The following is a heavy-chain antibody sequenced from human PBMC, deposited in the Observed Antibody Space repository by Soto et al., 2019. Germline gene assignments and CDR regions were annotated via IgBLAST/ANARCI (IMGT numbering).Heavy chain of an antibody. CDR1: GYTFTSYD. CDR3: ARGRGYSGYDERGYYFDY. CDR2: MNPNSGNT. Sequence: QVQLVQSGAEVKKPGASVKVSCKASGYTFTSYDINWVRQATGQGLEWMGWMNPNSGNTGYAQKVQGRVTMTRNTSISTAYMELSSLRSEDTAVYYCARGRGYSGYDERGYYFDYWGQGTLVTVSS. V-gene: IGHV1-8*01. J-gene: IGHJ4*02. D-gene: IGHD5-12*01.